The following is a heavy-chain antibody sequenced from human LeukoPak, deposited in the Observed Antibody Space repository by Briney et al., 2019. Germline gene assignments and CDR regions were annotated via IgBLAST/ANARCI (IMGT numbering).Heavy chain of an antibody. CDR2: ITTKAYGGTT. CDR1: GFAFGDYA. D-gene: IGHD1-1*01. CDR3: TRDQVHLFDY. V-gene: IGHV3-49*04. J-gene: IGHJ4*02. Sequence: GGSLRLSCKNSGFAFGDYAMSWVRQAPGKGLEWVGSITTKAYGGTTEYAASVKGRFTISRDDSKSLAYLQVNNLKTEDTAVYYCTRDQVHLFDYWGQGTLVTVSS.